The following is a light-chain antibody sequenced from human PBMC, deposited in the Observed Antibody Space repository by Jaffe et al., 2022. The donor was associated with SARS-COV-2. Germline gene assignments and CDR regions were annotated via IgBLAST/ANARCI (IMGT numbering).Light chain of an antibody. J-gene: IGKJ3*01. CDR2: GAS. Sequence: EIVLTQSPGTLSLSPGERATLSCRASQSVSSSYLAWYQQKPGQAPRLLIYGASSRATGIPDRFSGSGSGTDFTLTISRLEPEDFAVYYCQQYGSSLHPAFGPGTKVDIK. CDR3: QQYGSSLHPA. V-gene: IGKV3-20*01. CDR1: QSVSSSY.